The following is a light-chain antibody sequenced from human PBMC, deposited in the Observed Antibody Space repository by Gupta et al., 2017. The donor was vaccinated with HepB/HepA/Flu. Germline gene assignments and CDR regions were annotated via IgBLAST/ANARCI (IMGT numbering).Light chain of an antibody. CDR2: DAT. V-gene: IGKV1-39*01. CDR3: QQNYRTPKT. CDR1: QSISSS. Sequence: DIQMTQSPSSLSASVGDRVTITCRASQSISSSLNWYQQRPGKAPKLLIYDATTLQSGVPSRFSGSGSGTDSSLSIVSLQPEDFVTYYCQQNYRTPKTFGQGTRVEVK. J-gene: IGKJ1*01.